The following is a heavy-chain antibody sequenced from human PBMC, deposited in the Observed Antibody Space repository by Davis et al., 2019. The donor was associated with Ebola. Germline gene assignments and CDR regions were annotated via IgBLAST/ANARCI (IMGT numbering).Heavy chain of an antibody. CDR2: INPSGGST. V-gene: IGHV1-46*01. D-gene: IGHD4-23*01. Sequence: ASVKVSCKASGYTFTSYYMHWVRQAPGQGLEWMGIINPSGGSTSYAQKFQGRVTMTRDTSTSTVYMELRSLRSDDTAVYYCARDVTTVVPFDYWGQGTLVTVSS. J-gene: IGHJ4*02. CDR1: GYTFTSYY. CDR3: ARDVTTVVPFDY.